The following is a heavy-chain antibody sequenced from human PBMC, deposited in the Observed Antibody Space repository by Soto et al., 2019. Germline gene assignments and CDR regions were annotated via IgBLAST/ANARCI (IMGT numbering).Heavy chain of an antibody. CDR2: ISGSGGST. J-gene: IGHJ4*02. CDR3: AKDLNGSGSYYFDY. V-gene: IGHV3-23*01. D-gene: IGHD3-10*01. Sequence: GGSLRLSCAASGFTFSSYAMSWVRQAPGKGLEWVSAISGSGGSTYYADSVKGRCTISRDNSKNTLYLQMNSLRAEDTAVYSCAKDLNGSGSYYFDYWGQGTLVTVSS. CDR1: GFTFSSYA.